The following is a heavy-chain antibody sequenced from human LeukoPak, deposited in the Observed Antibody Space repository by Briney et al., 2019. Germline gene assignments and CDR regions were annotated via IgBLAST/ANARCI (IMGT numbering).Heavy chain of an antibody. Sequence: GGSLRLSCAASGFNLRTFWIHWIRQDAGGRLVWVSRISPDGSVTTYTASVKGRFAISRGNAKNTLYLEMNSLRADDAAIYYCVSDSGLRSGGDSWGQGTPVTVSS. CDR1: GFNLRTFW. V-gene: IGHV3-74*01. CDR2: ISPDGSVT. CDR3: VSDSGLRSGGDS. J-gene: IGHJ4*02. D-gene: IGHD1-26*01.